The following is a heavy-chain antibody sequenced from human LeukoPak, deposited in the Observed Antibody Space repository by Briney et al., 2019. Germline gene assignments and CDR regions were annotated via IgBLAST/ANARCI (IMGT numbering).Heavy chain of an antibody. CDR1: GFTFSSYW. CDR2: IKRDGSEK. V-gene: IGHV3-7*01. Sequence: HAGGSLRLSCAASGFTFSSYWMSWVRQAPGKGLEWVANIKRDGSEKYYVDSVKGRFTISRDNAKNSLYLQMNSLRAEDTAVYYCARESEFFGVVPWGFDPWGQGTLVTVSS. J-gene: IGHJ5*02. CDR3: ARESEFFGVVPWGFDP. D-gene: IGHD3-3*01.